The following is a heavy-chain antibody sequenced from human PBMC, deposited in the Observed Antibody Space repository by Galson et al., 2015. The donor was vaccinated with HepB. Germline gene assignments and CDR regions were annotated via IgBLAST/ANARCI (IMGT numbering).Heavy chain of an antibody. CDR2: IDWDDDK. CDR3: ARTPGYPGLFDY. CDR1: GFSLSTSGMC. D-gene: IGHD2-15*01. Sequence: PALVTPTQTLTLTCTFSGFSLSTSGMCVSWIRQPPGKALEWLARIDWDDDKYYSTSLKTRLTISKDTSKNQVVLTMTNMDPVDTATYYCARTPGYPGLFDYWGQGTLVTVSS. V-gene: IGHV2-70*11. J-gene: IGHJ4*02.